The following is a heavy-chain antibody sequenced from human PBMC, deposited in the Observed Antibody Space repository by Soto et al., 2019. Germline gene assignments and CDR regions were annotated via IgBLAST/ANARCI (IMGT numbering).Heavy chain of an antibody. CDR2: ISSDGSAT. J-gene: IGHJ5*02. CDR3: VRDRDRRWFDP. V-gene: IGHV3-11*01. CDR1: GFIFSDFY. Sequence: QLVESGGGLVKPGGSLRLSCTASGFIFSDFYMAWIRQAPGKGLEWVSYISSDGSATYKDSVKGRFTVSRDNAKDSLYLQMDSLRGEDTAIYYCVRDRDRRWFDPWGQGTPVTVSS.